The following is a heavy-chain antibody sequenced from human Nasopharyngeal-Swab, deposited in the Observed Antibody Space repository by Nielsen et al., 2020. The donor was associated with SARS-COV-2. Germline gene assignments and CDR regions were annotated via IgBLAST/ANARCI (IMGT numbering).Heavy chain of an antibody. J-gene: IGHJ4*02. Sequence: SDTLSLTCAVCGGSFSGYYWSWIRQPPGKGLEWIGEINHSGSTNYNPSLKSRVTISVDTSKNQFSLKLSSVTAADTAVYYCARGNGAFDYWGQGTLVTVSS. D-gene: IGHD4-17*01. CDR1: GGSFSGYY. CDR2: INHSGST. CDR3: ARGNGAFDY. V-gene: IGHV4-34*01.